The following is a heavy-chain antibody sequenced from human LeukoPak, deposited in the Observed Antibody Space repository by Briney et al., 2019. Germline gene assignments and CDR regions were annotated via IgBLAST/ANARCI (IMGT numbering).Heavy chain of an antibody. Sequence: SETLSLTCRVSGDSINTSYWSWIRQPPGQALEWIGYINNIWSTNYNPSLKRRVTMSVDTSEKQFSLQLTSVTAADTALYYCARLVEYTTGWYRSYHFDSWGQGTLVTVSS. J-gene: IGHJ4*02. D-gene: IGHD6-19*01. CDR2: INNIWST. V-gene: IGHV4-4*09. CDR3: ARLVEYTTGWYRSYHFDS. CDR1: GDSINTSY.